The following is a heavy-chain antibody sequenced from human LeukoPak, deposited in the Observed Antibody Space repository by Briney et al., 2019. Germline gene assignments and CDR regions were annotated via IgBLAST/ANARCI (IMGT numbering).Heavy chain of an antibody. CDR1: GFTFSSYA. CDR2: ISGSGGST. D-gene: IGHD6-19*01. J-gene: IGHJ6*02. CDR3: AKCIAVAGSYGMDV. V-gene: IGHV3-23*01. Sequence: AGGSLRLSCAASGFTFSSYAMSWVRQAPGKGLEWVSAISGSGGSTYYADSVKGRFTISRDNSKNTLYLQMNSLRAEDTAVYYCAKCIAVAGSYGMDVWGQGTTVTVSS.